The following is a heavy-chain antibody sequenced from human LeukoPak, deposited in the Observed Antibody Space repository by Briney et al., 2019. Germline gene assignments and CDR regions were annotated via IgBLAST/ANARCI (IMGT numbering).Heavy chain of an antibody. CDR2: IIPIFGTS. CDR1: GGTFSSYA. V-gene: IGHV1-69*05. Sequence: GSSVKVSCKASGGTFSSYAISWVRQAPGQGLEWMGRIIPIFGTSNNAQEFQGRVTITTDESTSTAYMELSSLRSEDTAVYYCARVSVQLGFDPWGQGTLVTVSS. CDR3: ARVSVQLGFDP. D-gene: IGHD1-1*01. J-gene: IGHJ5*02.